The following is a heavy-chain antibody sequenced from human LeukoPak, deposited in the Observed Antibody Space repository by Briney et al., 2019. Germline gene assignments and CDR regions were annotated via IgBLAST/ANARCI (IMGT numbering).Heavy chain of an antibody. CDR2: ISGDGGST. Sequence: PGGSLRLSCAASGFTFDDYAMHWVCQAPGKGLEWVSLISGDGGSTYYADSVKGRFTISRDNSKNSLYLQMNSLRTEDTALYYCAKDSSSYGFSRWDYWGQGTLVTVSS. CDR1: GFTFDDYA. D-gene: IGHD5-18*01. CDR3: AKDSSSYGFSRWDY. J-gene: IGHJ4*02. V-gene: IGHV3-43*02.